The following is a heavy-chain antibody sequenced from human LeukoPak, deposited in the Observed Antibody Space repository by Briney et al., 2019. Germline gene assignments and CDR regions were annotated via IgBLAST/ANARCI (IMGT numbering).Heavy chain of an antibody. D-gene: IGHD2-15*01. CDR2: IQYDGNNK. CDR3: ATSWAGVAANDY. CDR1: GFSFTSYG. Sequence: GGSLRLSCAASGFSFTSYGMHWVRQAPGKGLEWVAFIQYDGNNKYYADSVKGRFTISRDNSKNTLYLQMNSLRAEDTAVYYCATSWAGVAANDYWGQGTLVTVSS. V-gene: IGHV3-30*02. J-gene: IGHJ4*02.